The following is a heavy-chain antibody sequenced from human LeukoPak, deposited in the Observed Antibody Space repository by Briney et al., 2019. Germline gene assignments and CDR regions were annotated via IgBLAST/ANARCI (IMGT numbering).Heavy chain of an antibody. CDR3: ARGLSSLTVAGSGTY. D-gene: IGHD6-19*01. CDR1: GGSISSYY. Sequence: SETLSLTCTVSGGSISSYYWSWIRQPPGKRLEWIGFIYYSGTTNYNPSLKSRVTMSVDKSKNQFSLKVSSVTAADTAVYYCARGLSSLTVAGSGTYWGQGTLVTVSS. CDR2: IYYSGTT. V-gene: IGHV4-59*12. J-gene: IGHJ4*02.